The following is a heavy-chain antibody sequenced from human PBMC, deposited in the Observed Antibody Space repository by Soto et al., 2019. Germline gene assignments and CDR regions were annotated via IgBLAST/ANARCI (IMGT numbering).Heavy chain of an antibody. CDR3: ARGGSSWSAEYYQH. CDR1: GYTFSNYG. V-gene: IGHV1-18*01. J-gene: IGHJ1*01. Sequence: QVQLVQSGAEVKKPGASVKVSCKASGYTFSNYGINWVRQAPGQGPEWMGWISGYNGNTNYAQTLQGRVTMTTDTSTSTADMELKSLRSDDTAIYYCARGGSSWSAEYYQHWGQGTPVIVSS. D-gene: IGHD6-13*01. CDR2: ISGYNGNT.